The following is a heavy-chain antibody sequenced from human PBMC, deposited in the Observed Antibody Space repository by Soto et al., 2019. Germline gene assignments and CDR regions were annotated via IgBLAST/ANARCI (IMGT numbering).Heavy chain of an antibody. V-gene: IGHV4-31*03. CDR3: ARERADHNWFDP. CDR1: GGSISSGGYY. J-gene: IGHJ5*02. Sequence: SETLSLTCTVSGGSISSGGYYWSWIRQHPGKGLEWIGYIYYSGSTYYNPSLKSRVTISVDTSKNQFSLKLSSVTAADTAVYYCARERADHNWFDPWGQGTLVTVSS. CDR2: IYYSGST.